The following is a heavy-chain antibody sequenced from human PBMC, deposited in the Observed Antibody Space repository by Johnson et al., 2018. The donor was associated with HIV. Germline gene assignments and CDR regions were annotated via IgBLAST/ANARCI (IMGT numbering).Heavy chain of an antibody. CDR2: INHDVSAI. V-gene: IGHV3-7*01. CDR1: GLSFSNFG. CDR3: AKDRLFGFRNDAFDI. D-gene: IGHD3-16*01. J-gene: IGHJ3*02. Sequence: VQLVESGGGVVQPGKSLTLSCVGSGLSFSNFGIHWVRQAPGKGPEWVANINHDVSAIHYVDSVKGRFTISRDNAKRSLYLQMNSLRAEDTAVYFCAKDRLFGFRNDAFDIWGQGTMVTVSS.